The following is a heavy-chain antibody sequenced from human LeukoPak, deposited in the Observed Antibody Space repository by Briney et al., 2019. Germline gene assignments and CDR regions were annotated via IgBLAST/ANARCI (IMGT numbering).Heavy chain of an antibody. V-gene: IGHV4-34*01. CDR1: GGSFSGYY. D-gene: IGHD6-6*01. CDR3: AVGGPIAARWVDY. CDR2: INHSGST. Sequence: SETLSLTCAVYGGSFSGYYWSWIRQPPGKGLEWIGEINHSGSTNYNPSLKSRVTISVDTSKNQFSLKLSSVTAADTAVYYCAVGGPIAARWVDYWGQGTLVTVSS. J-gene: IGHJ4*02.